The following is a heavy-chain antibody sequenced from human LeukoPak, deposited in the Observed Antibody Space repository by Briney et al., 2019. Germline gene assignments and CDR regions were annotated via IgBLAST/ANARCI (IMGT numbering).Heavy chain of an antibody. CDR3: ARESSGWLQLFDY. CDR1: GFTVSSKY. V-gene: IGHV3-66*01. Sequence: GGSLRLSCAASGFTVSSKYMSWVRQAPGKGLEWVSVIYSGGSTYYADSVKGRFTISRDNSRNTVYLQMNSLRAEDTAVYYCARESSGWLQLFDYWGQGTLVTVSS. D-gene: IGHD5-24*01. CDR2: IYSGGST. J-gene: IGHJ4*02.